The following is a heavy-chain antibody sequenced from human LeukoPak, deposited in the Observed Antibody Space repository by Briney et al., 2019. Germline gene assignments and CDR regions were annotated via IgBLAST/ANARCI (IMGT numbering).Heavy chain of an antibody. V-gene: IGHV2-5*01. J-gene: IGHJ4*02. Sequence: ESGPTLVNPTQTLTLTCTFSGFSLSTTGVAVGWIRQSPGKALEWLAVAYWNNDKSYSPSLKSRLTITKDTSKNQVVLKMTNVDPVDTATYYCAHKGRGSGSYTMWGQGTLVTVSS. D-gene: IGHD3-10*01. CDR3: AHKGRGSGSYTM. CDR2: AYWNNDK. CDR1: GFSLSTTGVA.